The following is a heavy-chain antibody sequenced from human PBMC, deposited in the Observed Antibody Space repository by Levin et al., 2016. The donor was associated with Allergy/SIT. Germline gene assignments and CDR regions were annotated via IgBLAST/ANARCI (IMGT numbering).Heavy chain of an antibody. CDR1: GFTFTSSA. CDR2: IVVGSGNT. Sequence: SVKVSCKASGFTFTSSAMQWVRQARGQRLEWIGWIVVGSGNTNYAQKFQERVTITRDMSTSTAYMELSSLRSEDTAVYYCAAPMAHYYYYYGMDVWGQGTTVTVSS. D-gene: IGHD5-24*01. J-gene: IGHJ6*02. V-gene: IGHV1-58*02. CDR3: AAPMAHYYYYYGMDV.